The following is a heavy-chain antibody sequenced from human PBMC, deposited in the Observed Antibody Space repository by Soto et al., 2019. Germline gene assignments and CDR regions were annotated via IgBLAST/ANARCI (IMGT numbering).Heavy chain of an antibody. J-gene: IGHJ4*02. CDR1: GGSISHYY. D-gene: IGHD1-20*01. CDR3: ASVISGTGFDY. V-gene: IGHV4-59*01. CDR2: IYSSGST. Sequence: QVQLQESGPGLVKPSETLSLTCSISGGSISHYYWSWIRQPPGKGLEWIGYIYSSGSTTYNPSLKSRVTISVDTSKNQFSLKLNSVTAADTAVYYCASVISGTGFDYWGLGTLVTVSS.